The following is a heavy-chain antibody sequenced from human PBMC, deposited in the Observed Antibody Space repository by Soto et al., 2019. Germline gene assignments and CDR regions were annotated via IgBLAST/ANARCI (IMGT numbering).Heavy chain of an antibody. J-gene: IGHJ6*02. CDR2: IYPSDSYT. CDR3: ATPAPLTGAYYYYYGLDV. CDR1: GYSFTSYW. D-gene: IGHD7-27*01. Sequence: HGESLKISCKGSGYSFTSYWISWVRQMPGKGLEWMGRIYPSDSYTNYSPSFQGHVTISADKSISTAYLQWSSLKASDTAMYYCATPAPLTGAYYYYYGLDVWGQGTTVTVSS. V-gene: IGHV5-10-1*01.